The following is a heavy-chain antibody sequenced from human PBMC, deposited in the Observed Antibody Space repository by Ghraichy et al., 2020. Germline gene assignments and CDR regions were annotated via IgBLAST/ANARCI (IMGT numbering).Heavy chain of an antibody. J-gene: IGHJ3*01. CDR3: ARVKYSVGTFDL. CDR2: IKQDGSEK. Sequence: GGSLRLSCAASGFTFSCYWMSWVRQVPGKGLEWVANIKQDGSEKYYVDSVKGRFTISRDNAKNSLHLQMNSLRAEDTAVYYCARVKYSVGTFDLWGQGTMVTVSS. CDR1: GFTFSCYW. V-gene: IGHV3-7*04. D-gene: IGHD5/OR15-5a*01.